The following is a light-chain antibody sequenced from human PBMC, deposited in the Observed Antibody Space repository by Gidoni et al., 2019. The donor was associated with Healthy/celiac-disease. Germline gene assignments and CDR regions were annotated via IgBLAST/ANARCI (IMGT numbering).Light chain of an antibody. CDR2: GAS. CDR3: QQYNNWGT. V-gene: IGKV3-15*01. CDR1: QSVSSI. J-gene: IGKJ1*01. Sequence: IVMTQSPATLSVSPGERATLSCRASQSVSSILAWYQQKPGQAPRLLIYGASTRATGIPARFSGSGSGTEFTLTISSLQSEDFAVYYCQQYNNWGTFGQGTKVEIK.